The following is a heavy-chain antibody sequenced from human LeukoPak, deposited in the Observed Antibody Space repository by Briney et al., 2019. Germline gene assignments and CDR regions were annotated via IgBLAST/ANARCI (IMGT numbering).Heavy chain of an antibody. CDR2: LSGNGNTI. V-gene: IGHV3-23*01. D-gene: IGHD4-23*01. J-gene: IGHJ4*02. Sequence: GGSLRLSCAASGFTFSTYAMSWVRQAPGKGLECVSALSGNGNTIYYADSVKGRFTISRDNSKNTLSLQMNSLRAEDTAVYYCAKALYGGHDYWGQGTLVTVSS. CDR3: AKALYGGHDY. CDR1: GFTFSTYA.